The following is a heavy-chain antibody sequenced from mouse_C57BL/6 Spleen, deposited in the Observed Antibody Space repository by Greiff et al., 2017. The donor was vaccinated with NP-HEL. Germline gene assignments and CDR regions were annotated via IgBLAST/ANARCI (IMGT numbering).Heavy chain of an antibody. D-gene: IGHD1-2*01. CDR3: ARVSFSGAVYYFDY. CDR1: GYAFSSYW. CDR2: IYPGDGDT. V-gene: IGHV1-80*01. Sequence: QVQLKESGAELVKPGASVKISCKASGYAFSSYWMNWVKQRPGKGLEWIGQIYPGDGDTNYNGKFKGKATLTADKSSSTAYMQLSSLTSEDSAVYFCARVSFSGAVYYFDYWGQGTTLTVSS. J-gene: IGHJ2*01.